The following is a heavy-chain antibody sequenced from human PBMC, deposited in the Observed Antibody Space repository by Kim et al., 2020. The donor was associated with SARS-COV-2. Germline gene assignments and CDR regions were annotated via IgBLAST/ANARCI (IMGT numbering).Heavy chain of an antibody. V-gene: IGHV4-59*13. J-gene: IGHJ4*02. CDR1: GGSISSYY. CDR3: ARGGGTHSYGSGSVDY. Sequence: SETLSLTCTVSGGSISSYYWSWIRQPPGKGLEWIGYIYYSGSTNYNPSLKSRVTISVDTSKNQFSLKLSSVTAADTAVYYCARGGGTHSYGSGSVDYWGPGTLVTVSS. D-gene: IGHD3-10*01. CDR2: IYYSGST.